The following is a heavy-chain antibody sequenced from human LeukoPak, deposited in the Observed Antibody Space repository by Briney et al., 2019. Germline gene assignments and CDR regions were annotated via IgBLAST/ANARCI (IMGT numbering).Heavy chain of an antibody. CDR1: GYTFTSYG. Sequence: ASVKVSCKASGYTFTSYGISWVRQAPGQGLEWMGWISAYNGNTNYAQKLQGRVTMTTDTSTSTAYMELRSLRSDDTAVYYCAREPRLDCSGGSCHGSTDYWGQGTLVTVSS. CDR3: AREPRLDCSGGSCHGSTDY. D-gene: IGHD2-15*01. V-gene: IGHV1-18*01. CDR2: ISAYNGNT. J-gene: IGHJ4*02.